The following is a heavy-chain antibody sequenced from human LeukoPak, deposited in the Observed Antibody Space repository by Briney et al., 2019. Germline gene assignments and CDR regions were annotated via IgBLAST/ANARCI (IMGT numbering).Heavy chain of an antibody. CDR2: ISPDGSTT. CDR1: GFTFSDYW. D-gene: IGHD3-22*01. V-gene: IGHV3-74*01. Sequence: GGSLRLSCAASGFTFSDYWMHWVRQAPGEGLVWVSRISPDGSTTNYADSVKGRFTISRDNAKNTLYLQMNSLRAEDTAVYYCAKDITMIVVVTGDYWGQGTLVTVSS. CDR3: AKDITMIVVVTGDY. J-gene: IGHJ4*02.